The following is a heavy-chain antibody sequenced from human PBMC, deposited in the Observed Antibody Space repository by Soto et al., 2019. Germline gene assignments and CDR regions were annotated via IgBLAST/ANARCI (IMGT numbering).Heavy chain of an antibody. Sequence: GGSLRLSCAASGFTFSSYSMNWVRQAPGKGLEWVSSISSSSSYIYYTDSVKGRFTISRDNAKNSLYLQMNSLRAEDTAVYYCARETVYSSSSFVDYWGQGTLVTVSS. CDR3: ARETVYSSSSFVDY. CDR2: ISSSSSYI. V-gene: IGHV3-21*01. J-gene: IGHJ4*02. D-gene: IGHD6-6*01. CDR1: GFTFSSYS.